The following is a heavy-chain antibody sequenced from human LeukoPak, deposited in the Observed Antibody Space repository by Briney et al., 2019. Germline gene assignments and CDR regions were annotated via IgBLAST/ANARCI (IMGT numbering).Heavy chain of an antibody. J-gene: IGHJ6*02. D-gene: IGHD4-17*01. CDR3: ARDARLTVTPSNYYYYYGMDV. CDR1: GYTFTTYD. V-gene: IGHV1-46*01. CDR2: INPSGGST. Sequence: GASVKVSCKASGYTFTTYDINWVRQAPGQGLEWMGIINPSGGSTSYAQKFQGRVTMTRDTSTSTVYMELSSLRSEDTAVYYCARDARLTVTPSNYYYYYGMDVWGQGTTVTVSS.